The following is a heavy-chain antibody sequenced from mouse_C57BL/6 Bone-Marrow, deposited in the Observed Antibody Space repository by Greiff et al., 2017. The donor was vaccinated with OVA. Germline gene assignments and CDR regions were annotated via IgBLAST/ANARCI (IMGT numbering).Heavy chain of an antibody. Sequence: EVQLQQSVAELVRPGASVKLSCTASGFNIKNTYMHWVKQRPEQGLEWIGRIDPANGNTKYAPKFPGKATITADTSSNTAYLQLSSLTSEDTAIYYCARKAVVAPPWFAYWGQGTLVTVSA. CDR3: ARKAVVAPPWFAY. J-gene: IGHJ3*01. CDR1: GFNIKNTY. D-gene: IGHD1-1*01. CDR2: IDPANGNT. V-gene: IGHV14-3*01.